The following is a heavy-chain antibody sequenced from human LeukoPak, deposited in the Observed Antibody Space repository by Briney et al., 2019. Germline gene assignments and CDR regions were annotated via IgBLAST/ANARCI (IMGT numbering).Heavy chain of an antibody. J-gene: IGHJ6*03. CDR3: ARLKAAAGTHYYYYMDV. CDR1: GGSISSSSYY. V-gene: IGHV4-39*07. D-gene: IGHD6-13*01. Sequence: PSETLSLTCTVSGGSISSSSYYWSWIRQPPGKGLEWIGEINHSGSTNYNPSLKSRVTISVDTSKNQFSLKLSSVTAADTAVYYCARLKAAAGTHYYYYMDVWGKGTTVTVSS. CDR2: INHSGST.